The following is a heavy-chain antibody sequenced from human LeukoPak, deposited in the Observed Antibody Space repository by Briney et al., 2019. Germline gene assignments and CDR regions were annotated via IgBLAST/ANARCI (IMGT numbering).Heavy chain of an antibody. D-gene: IGHD5-12*01. CDR1: GVTISSDG. V-gene: IGHV3-33*01. CDR2: ILYDGTNK. J-gene: IGHJ4*02. CDR3: ARDHYGGYAYSDY. Sequence: AGSLRLSCVASGVTISSDGTHWVRQAPGNWLDQAAVILYDGTNKYYADSVKGRFTISRDNSKNSLYLQMNSLRAEDTGVYYCARDHYGGYAYSDYWGQGALVIVSS.